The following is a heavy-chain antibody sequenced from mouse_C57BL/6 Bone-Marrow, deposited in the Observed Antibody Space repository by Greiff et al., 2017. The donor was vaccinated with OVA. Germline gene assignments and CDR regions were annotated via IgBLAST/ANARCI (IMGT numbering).Heavy chain of an antibody. CDR1: GFTFSSYG. CDR2: ISTGGGYT. J-gene: IGHJ2*01. D-gene: IGHD2-1*01. V-gene: IGHV5-6*01. CDR3: ARQGGNYLFEY. Sequence: EVQLVESGGDLVKPGGSLKLSCAASGFTFSSYGMSWVRQTPDKRLEWVATISTGGGYTYYTDSVKGRITISRDNAKNTLYLQMSSLKSEDKAMYYGARQGGNYLFEYGGRGTALTVTA.